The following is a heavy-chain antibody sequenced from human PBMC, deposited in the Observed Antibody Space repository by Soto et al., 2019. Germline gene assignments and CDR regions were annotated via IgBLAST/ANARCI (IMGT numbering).Heavy chain of an antibody. D-gene: IGHD3-3*01. CDR1: GYTFTSYD. Sequence: ASVKVSCKASGYTFTSYDINWVRQATGQGLEWMGWMNPNSGNTGYAQKFQGRVTMTRNTSISTAYMELSSLRSEDTAVYYCARGHVLRFLEWLLYFDYWGQGTLVTVSS. J-gene: IGHJ4*02. CDR3: ARGHVLRFLEWLLYFDY. V-gene: IGHV1-8*01. CDR2: MNPNSGNT.